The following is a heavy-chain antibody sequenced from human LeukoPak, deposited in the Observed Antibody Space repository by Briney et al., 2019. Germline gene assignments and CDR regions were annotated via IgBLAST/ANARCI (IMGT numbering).Heavy chain of an antibody. CDR1: GGSFSGYY. D-gene: IGHD6-13*01. J-gene: IGHJ4*02. Sequence: TETLSLTCAVYGGSFSGYYWSWLRQPPGKGLEWIGEINHSGSTNYNPSLKSRVTISVDTSKNQFSLKLSSVTAADTAVYYCARGTVAAAGNYFDYWGQGTLVTVSS. CDR2: INHSGST. V-gene: IGHV4-34*01. CDR3: ARGTVAAAGNYFDY.